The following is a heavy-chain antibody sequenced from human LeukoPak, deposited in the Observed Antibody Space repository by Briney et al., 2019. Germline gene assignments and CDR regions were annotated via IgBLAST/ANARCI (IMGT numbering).Heavy chain of an antibody. D-gene: IGHD5-24*01. CDR1: GGTFGSYA. Sequence: ASVKVSCKASGGTFGSYAISWVRQAPGQGLEWMGGIIPIFGTANYAQKFQGRVTITADESTSTAYMELSSLRSEDTAVYYCAKRWLQSWWFDYWGQGTLVTVSS. J-gene: IGHJ4*02. CDR3: AKRWLQSWWFDY. V-gene: IGHV1-69*01. CDR2: IIPIFGTA.